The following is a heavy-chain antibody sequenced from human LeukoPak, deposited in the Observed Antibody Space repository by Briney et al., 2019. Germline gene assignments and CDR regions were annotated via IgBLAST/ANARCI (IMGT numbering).Heavy chain of an antibody. CDR3: ARGVSGSYFDY. D-gene: IGHD1-26*01. Sequence: GGSLRLSCAASGFTFSSYAMHWVRQAPGKGLEWVAVISHDGSNKYYADSVKGRFTISRDNSKNTLYLQMNSLRAEDTAVYYCARGVSGSYFDYWGQGTLVTISS. CDR2: ISHDGSNK. CDR1: GFTFSSYA. J-gene: IGHJ4*02. V-gene: IGHV3-30-3*01.